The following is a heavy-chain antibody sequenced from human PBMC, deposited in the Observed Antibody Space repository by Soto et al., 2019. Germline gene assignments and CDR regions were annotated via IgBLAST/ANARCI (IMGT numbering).Heavy chain of an antibody. CDR3: ARARPGIAVAPFDY. Sequence: ASVKVSCKASCYTFTSYGISWVRQAPGQGLEWMGWISAYNGNTNYAQKLQGRVTMTTDTSTSTAYMGLRSLRSDDTAVYYCARARPGIAVAPFDYWGQGTLVTVSS. J-gene: IGHJ4*02. CDR2: ISAYNGNT. D-gene: IGHD6-19*01. CDR1: CYTFTSYG. V-gene: IGHV1-18*04.